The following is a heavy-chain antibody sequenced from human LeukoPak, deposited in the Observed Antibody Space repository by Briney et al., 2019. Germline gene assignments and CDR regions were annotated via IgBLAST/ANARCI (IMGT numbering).Heavy chain of an antibody. Sequence: GGSLRLSCAASGFTFSSYAMSWVRQAPGKGLEWVAVIWYDGSNKYYADSVKGRFTISRDNSKNTLYLQMNSLRAEDTAVYYCAREYGGIRYWFDPWGQGTLVTVSS. CDR2: IWYDGSNK. V-gene: IGHV3-33*08. J-gene: IGHJ5*02. CDR1: GFTFSSYA. CDR3: AREYGGIRYWFDP. D-gene: IGHD2-15*01.